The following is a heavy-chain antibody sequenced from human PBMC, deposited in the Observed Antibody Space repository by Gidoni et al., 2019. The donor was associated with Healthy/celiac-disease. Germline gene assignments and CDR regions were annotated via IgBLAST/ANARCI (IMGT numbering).Heavy chain of an antibody. V-gene: IGHV3-30*18. Sequence: QVQLVESGGGVVQPGWSLRLSCAASVFTFSSYGMHWVRQDPGKGLEWVAVISYDGSNKYYADSVKGRFTISRDNSKNTLYLQMNSLRAEDTAVYYCAKGRYGGDDAFDIWGQGTMVTVSS. CDR2: ISYDGSNK. CDR1: VFTFSSYG. D-gene: IGHD2-21*01. CDR3: AKGRYGGDDAFDI. J-gene: IGHJ3*02.